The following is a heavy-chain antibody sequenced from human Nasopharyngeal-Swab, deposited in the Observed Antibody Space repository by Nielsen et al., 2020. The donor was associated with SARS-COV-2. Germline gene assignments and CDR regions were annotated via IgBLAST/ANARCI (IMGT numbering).Heavy chain of an antibody. D-gene: IGHD4-17*01. CDR1: GASIGNADHY. V-gene: IGHV4-30-4*08. J-gene: IGHJ3*01. CDR3: ARDNDGDFSWGAFDV. CDR2: IYFTGST. Sequence: SETLSLTCTVSGASIGNADHYWSWIRQSPGKGLEWMGYIYFTGSTFYTPSLRSRLNMSVDTSTNQFSLELTSVTAADTAVYYCARDNDGDFSWGAFDVWGQGTMVSVSS.